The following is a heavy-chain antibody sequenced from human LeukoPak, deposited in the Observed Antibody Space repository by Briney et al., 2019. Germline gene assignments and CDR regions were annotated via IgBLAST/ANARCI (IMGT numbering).Heavy chain of an antibody. V-gene: IGHV3-20*01. D-gene: IGHD6-19*01. CDR2: TNWNGGST. CDR3: ARVSSGGSFYYFDY. J-gene: IGHJ4*02. CDR1: GFTFDDYG. Sequence: GRSLRLSCAASGFTFDDYGLSWVRQLSGKGREWVSGTNWNGGSTGYADSVKGRFTISRDNAKKSLYLQMNSLRAEDTALYHCARVSSGGSFYYFDYWGQGTLVTVSS.